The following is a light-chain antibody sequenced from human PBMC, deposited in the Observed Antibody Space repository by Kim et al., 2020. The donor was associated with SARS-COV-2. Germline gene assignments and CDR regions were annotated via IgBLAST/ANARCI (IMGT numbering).Light chain of an antibody. J-gene: IGKJ3*01. Sequence: PASISCMSSQSLVYSDGNIYLNWFHQRPGQSPRRLIYKVSNRDSGVPDRFSGSGSGTDFTLHINRVEAEDVGIYYCMQGTDWPFTFGPGTKVDIK. V-gene: IGKV2-30*01. CDR1: QSLVYSDGNIY. CDR3: MQGTDWPFT. CDR2: KVS.